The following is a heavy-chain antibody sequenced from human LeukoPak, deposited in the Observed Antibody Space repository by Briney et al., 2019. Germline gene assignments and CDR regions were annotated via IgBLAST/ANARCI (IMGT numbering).Heavy chain of an antibody. CDR1: GFTLGDYA. CDR3: TRLVGTAMDFPFDY. CDR2: IRSKAYGGTT. D-gene: IGHD5-18*01. Sequence: GGSLRLSCTASGFTLGDYAMSWVRPAPGRGREWGGFIRSKAYGGTTEYAASVKGRYTISRDDSKSIAYLQMNSLRTEDTAVYYCTRLVGTAMDFPFDYWGQGTLVTVSS. J-gene: IGHJ4*02. V-gene: IGHV3-49*04.